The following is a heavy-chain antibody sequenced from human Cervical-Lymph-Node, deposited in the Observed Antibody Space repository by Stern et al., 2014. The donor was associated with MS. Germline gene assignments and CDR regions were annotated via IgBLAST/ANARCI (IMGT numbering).Heavy chain of an antibody. V-gene: IGHV1-69*01. CDR3: ARILSVYYYGMDV. Sequence: VQVVESGAGVKKPGSSVKVSCKASGGTFSSYAISWGRQAPGQGLEWMGWIIPIFGTANYSQKFQGRVTITADESTSTAYMELSSLRSEDTAVYYCARILSVYYYGMDVWGQGTTVTVSS. J-gene: IGHJ6*02. CDR2: IIPIFGTA. CDR1: GGTFSSYA.